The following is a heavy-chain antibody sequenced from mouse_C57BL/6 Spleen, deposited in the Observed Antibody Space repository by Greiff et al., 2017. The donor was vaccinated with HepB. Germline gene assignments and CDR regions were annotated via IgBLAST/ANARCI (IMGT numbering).Heavy chain of an antibody. CDR2: ISDGGSYT. J-gene: IGHJ2*01. CDR3: ARDPFYY. V-gene: IGHV5-4*01. Sequence: EVQRVESGGGLVKPGGSLKLSCAASGFTFSSYAMSWVRQTPEKRLEWVATISDGGSYTYYPDNVKGRFTISRDNAKNNLYLQMSHLKSEDTAMYYCARDPFYYWGQGTTLTVSS. CDR1: GFTFSSYA.